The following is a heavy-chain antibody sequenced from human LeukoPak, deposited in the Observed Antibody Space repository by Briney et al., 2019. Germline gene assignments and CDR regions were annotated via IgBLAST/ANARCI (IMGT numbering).Heavy chain of an antibody. J-gene: IGHJ4*02. CDR2: ISGSGGST. CDR1: GFTFSSYA. Sequence: GGSLRLSCAASGFTFSSYAMSCVRQAPGKGLEWVSAISGSGGSTYYADSVKGRFTISRDNSKNTLYPQMNSLRAEDTAVYYCAKPSSYGYYVRVPFDYWGQGTLVTVSS. V-gene: IGHV3-23*01. CDR3: AKPSSYGYYVRVPFDY. D-gene: IGHD3-10*02.